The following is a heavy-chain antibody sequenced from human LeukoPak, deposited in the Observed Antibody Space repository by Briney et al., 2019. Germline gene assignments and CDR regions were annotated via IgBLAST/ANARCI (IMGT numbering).Heavy chain of an antibody. CDR3: AKKMGYYGSGSSDADY. J-gene: IGHJ4*02. CDR1: GFTFSNYG. CDR2: ISGSGGST. Sequence: PGGSLRLSCAASGFTFSNYGMNWVRQAPGKGLEWVSSISGSGGSTYYADSVKGRFTISRDNSKNTLSLQMNSLRAEDTAVYYCAKKMGYYGSGSSDADYWGQGTLVTVSS. V-gene: IGHV3-23*01. D-gene: IGHD3-10*01.